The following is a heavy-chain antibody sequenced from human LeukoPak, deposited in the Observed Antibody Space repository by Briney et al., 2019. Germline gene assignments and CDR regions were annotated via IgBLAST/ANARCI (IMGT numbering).Heavy chain of an antibody. J-gene: IGHJ3*02. Sequence: SQTLSLTCAIFGDRVSSNSGAWNWIRQSPSRGLEWLGGTYYRSKWFNDYTLSVKSRIIINADTSKNQFSLQLRSVTAADTAVYYCARDRSGNYGFVFDIWGQGTMVTVSS. CDR2: TYYRSKWFN. CDR3: ARDRSGNYGFVFDI. CDR1: GDRVSSNSGA. D-gene: IGHD1-26*01. V-gene: IGHV6-1*01.